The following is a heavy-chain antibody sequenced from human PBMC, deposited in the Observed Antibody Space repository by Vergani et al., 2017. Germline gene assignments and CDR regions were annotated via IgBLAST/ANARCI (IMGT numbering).Heavy chain of an antibody. D-gene: IGHD2-15*01. CDR3: ARLRGGRFEY. CDR2: LVCGAEYT. CDR1: GFTFSNYA. J-gene: IGHJ4*02. V-gene: IGHV3-23*01. Sequence: EVQLLESGGDLVQPGGSLRLSCAASGFTFSNYAMSWVRRAPGKGLEWVSGLVCGAEYTDYADSVKGRFTISRDNSKNTRYLQMNSLADDDTAVYYCARLRGGRFEYWGQGTLVTVSS.